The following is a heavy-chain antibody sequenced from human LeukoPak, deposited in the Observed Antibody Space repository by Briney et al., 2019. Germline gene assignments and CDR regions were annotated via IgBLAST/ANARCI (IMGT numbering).Heavy chain of an antibody. D-gene: IGHD3-10*01. V-gene: IGHV4-4*07. CDR3: ARDRYYASGTYPDY. CDR1: GGSISSYY. J-gene: IGHJ4*02. CDR2: IYTTGST. Sequence: SETLSLTCTVSGGSISSYYWSWIRQPAGKGLEWIGRIYTTGSTNYNPSLKSRVTMSVDTSKNQFSLKLSSVTAAATAVYYCARDRYYASGTYPDYWGQGTLVTVSS.